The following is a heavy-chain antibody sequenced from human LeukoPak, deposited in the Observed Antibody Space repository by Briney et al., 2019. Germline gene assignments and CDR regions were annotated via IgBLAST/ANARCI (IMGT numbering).Heavy chain of an antibody. CDR3: ARGQPQRYSSGWYVNWFDP. D-gene: IGHD6-19*01. CDR2: IYYGGTT. Sequence: PSETLSLTCTVSGASISSSYWSWIRQPPGKGLEWIGYIYYGGTTKYNPSLKSRVTISVDTSKNQFSLKVNSVAAADTAVYYCARGQPQRYSSGWYVNWFDPWGQGTLVTVSS. CDR1: GASISSSY. V-gene: IGHV4-59*01. J-gene: IGHJ5*02.